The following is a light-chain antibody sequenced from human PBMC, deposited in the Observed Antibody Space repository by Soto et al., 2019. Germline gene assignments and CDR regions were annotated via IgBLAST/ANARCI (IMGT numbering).Light chain of an antibody. Sequence: EIVMTQSPATLSVSPGDRATLSCRASQSVTSNLAWYQQKPGQAPRLLIYGASTRATGIPARFSGSGSGTEFTLTISSLQSEDFALYYCQQYNNWPPLTFGGGTKVDIK. J-gene: IGKJ4*01. CDR3: QQYNNWPPLT. V-gene: IGKV3-15*01. CDR1: QSVTSN. CDR2: GAS.